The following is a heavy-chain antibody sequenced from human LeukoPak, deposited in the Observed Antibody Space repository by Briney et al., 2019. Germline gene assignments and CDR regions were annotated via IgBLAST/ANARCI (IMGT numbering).Heavy chain of an antibody. D-gene: IGHD6-6*01. Sequence: SETLSLTCTVSGGSISSYYWSWIRQPPGKELEWIGYIYYSGSTNYNPSLKSRVTISVDTSKNQFSLKLSSVTAADTAVYYCARDSSRDEAFDIWGQGTMVTVSS. CDR3: ARDSSRDEAFDI. V-gene: IGHV4-59*01. CDR2: IYYSGST. CDR1: GGSISSYY. J-gene: IGHJ3*02.